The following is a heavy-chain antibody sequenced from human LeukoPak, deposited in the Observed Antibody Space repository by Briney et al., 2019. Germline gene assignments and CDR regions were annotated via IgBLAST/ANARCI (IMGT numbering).Heavy chain of an antibody. CDR3: ARGLASGYPPIPFDY. CDR1: GGSFSGYY. D-gene: IGHD3-3*01. Sequence: SETLSLTCAVYGGSFSGYYWGWIRQPPGKGLEWIGSIYYSGRTQYNSSLKSRVTISVDTSKNQFSLSLDSVTAADTAVYYCARGLASGYPPIPFDYWGQGTLVTVSS. J-gene: IGHJ4*02. V-gene: IGHV4-34*01. CDR2: IYYSGRT.